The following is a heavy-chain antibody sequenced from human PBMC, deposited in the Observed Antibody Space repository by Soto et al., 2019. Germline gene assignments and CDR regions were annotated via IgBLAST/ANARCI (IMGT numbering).Heavy chain of an antibody. V-gene: IGHV4-59*01. J-gene: IGHJ6*02. Sequence: QVQLQESGPGLVKPSETLSLTCTVSSGSISPYYWTWIRQPPGKGLEWIGYIYYSGSTNYNPSLKSRVTLSADTSKNHFSLKLRSVTAADTAIYYCARVFPVGYYYLMDVWGQGTTVTVSS. CDR1: SGSISPYY. D-gene: IGHD6-13*01. CDR3: ARVFPVGYYYLMDV. CDR2: IYYSGST.